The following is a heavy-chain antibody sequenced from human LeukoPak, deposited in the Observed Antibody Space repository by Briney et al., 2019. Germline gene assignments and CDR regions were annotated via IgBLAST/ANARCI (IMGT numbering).Heavy chain of an antibody. CDR3: ATGVGIVGATGTAFDI. J-gene: IGHJ3*02. D-gene: IGHD1-26*01. Sequence: ASVKVSCKVSGYTLTELSMHWVRQAPGKGLEWMGGFDPEDGETIYAQEFQGRVTMTEDTSTDTAYMELSSLRSEDTAVYYCATGVGIVGATGTAFDIWGQGTMVTVSS. CDR2: FDPEDGET. V-gene: IGHV1-24*01. CDR1: GYTLTELS.